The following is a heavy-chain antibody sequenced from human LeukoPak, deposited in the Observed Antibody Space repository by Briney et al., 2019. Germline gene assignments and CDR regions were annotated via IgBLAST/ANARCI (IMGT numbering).Heavy chain of an antibody. CDR1: GGSISTSSYF. CDR3: ARSARGTTGSLDGSDY. Sequence: SETLSLTCTVSGGSISTSSYFWGWIRQPPGKGLEWIGSLFYSGISYYNPSLYSRVTMSVDTARNQFSLKLNSVTAADTAVYYCARSARGTTGSLDGSDYWGQGTLVTVSS. D-gene: IGHD1-1*01. V-gene: IGHV4-39*07. CDR2: LFYSGIS. J-gene: IGHJ4*02.